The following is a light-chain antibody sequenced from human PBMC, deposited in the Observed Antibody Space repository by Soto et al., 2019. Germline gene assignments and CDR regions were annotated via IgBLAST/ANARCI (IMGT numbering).Light chain of an antibody. CDR3: QQYDSYPLT. V-gene: IGKV1-5*03. J-gene: IGKJ4*01. CDR1: RSISSW. Sequence: DTQMTQSPSTQSASVGDRVTITCRASRSISSWLAWYQHKPGKAPNLLIYKASSLESGVSSRFSGSGSGTEFTLTVSSLQPDDFATYYCQQYDSYPLTFGGGTKVDIK. CDR2: KAS.